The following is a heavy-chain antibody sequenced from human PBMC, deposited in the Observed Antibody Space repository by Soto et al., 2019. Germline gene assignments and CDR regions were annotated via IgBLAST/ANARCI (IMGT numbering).Heavy chain of an antibody. D-gene: IGHD4-4*01. Sequence: QITFKEAGPTLVKPTQTVTLTCTPSGFALTDSGVVVGSMRQPPVKYLEWLALVYCDDDKRYSPSLKNRPTITKDTYKNLVVLTMTNMDPVDTATYYCAQRLQRNDYNNFDAFHIWGQRTLVTVAA. CDR2: VYCDDDK. CDR1: GFALTDSGVV. CDR3: AQRLQRNDYNNFDAFHI. V-gene: IGHV2-5*02. J-gene: IGHJ3*02.